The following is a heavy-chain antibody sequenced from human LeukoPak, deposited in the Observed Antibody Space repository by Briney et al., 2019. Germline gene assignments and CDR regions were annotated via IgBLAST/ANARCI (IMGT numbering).Heavy chain of an antibody. J-gene: IGHJ4*02. D-gene: IGHD3-10*01. CDR2: IYYSGST. Sequence: SETLSLTCTVSGGSISSYYWSWIRQPPGKGLEWIGYIYYSGSTNYNPSLKSRVTISVDTSKNQFSLKLSSVTAADTAVYYCARSAWFGEFVDYWGQGTLVTVSS. CDR1: GGSISSYY. CDR3: ARSAWFGEFVDY. V-gene: IGHV4-59*08.